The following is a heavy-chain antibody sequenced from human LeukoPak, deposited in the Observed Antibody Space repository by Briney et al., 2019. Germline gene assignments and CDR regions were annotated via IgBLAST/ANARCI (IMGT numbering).Heavy chain of an antibody. Sequence: PSQTLSLTCTVSGGPISSGDYYWSWIRQPAGKGLEWIGRIYTSGSTNYNPSPKSRVTLSVDTSKNQFSLRLSSVTAADTAVYYCARHWYSGSSHFDYWGQGTLVTVSS. CDR2: IYTSGST. V-gene: IGHV4-61*02. CDR1: GGPISSGDYY. D-gene: IGHD1-26*01. CDR3: ARHWYSGSSHFDY. J-gene: IGHJ4*02.